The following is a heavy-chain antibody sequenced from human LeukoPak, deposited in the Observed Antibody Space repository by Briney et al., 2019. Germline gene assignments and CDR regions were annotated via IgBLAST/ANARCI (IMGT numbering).Heavy chain of an antibody. CDR2: IRYDGSNK. V-gene: IGHV3-30*02. D-gene: IGHD2-2*01. CDR1: GFTFSSYG. J-gene: IGHJ3*02. Sequence: GSLRLSCAASGFTFSSYGMHWVRQAPGKGLEWVAFIRYDGSNKYYADSVKGRFTISRDNSKNTLYLQMNSLRAEDTAVYYCAKRAGYCSSIGCLDAFDIWGQGTMVTVSS. CDR3: AKRAGYCSSIGCLDAFDI.